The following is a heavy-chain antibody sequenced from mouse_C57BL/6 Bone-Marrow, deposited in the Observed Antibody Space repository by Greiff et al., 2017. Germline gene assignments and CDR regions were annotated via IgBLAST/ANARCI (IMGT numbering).Heavy chain of an antibody. CDR1: GYTFTSYT. J-gene: IGHJ2*01. Sequence: QVHVKQSGAELVRPGASVKMSCKASGYTFTSYTMHWVKQRPGQGLEWIGYSYPGSGYTKYNEKFKDKATLTADKSSSTAYMQLSSLTSEDSAVYYCAWGDYFDYWGQGTTLTVSS. CDR2: SYPGSGYT. CDR3: AWGDYFDY. V-gene: IGHV1-4*01.